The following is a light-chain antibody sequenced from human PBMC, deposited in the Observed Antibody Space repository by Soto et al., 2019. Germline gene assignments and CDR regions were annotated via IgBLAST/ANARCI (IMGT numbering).Light chain of an antibody. V-gene: IGLV2-8*01. CDR1: GSDISAYNY. CDR3: SSYAGSNNSYV. J-gene: IGLJ1*01. CDR2: EVS. Sequence: QSALTQPASVSGSPGQSITISCTGTGSDISAYNYVSWYQQHPGKAPKLMIYEVSKRPAGVPDRFSGSKSGNTASLTVSGLQADDEADYYCSSYAGSNNSYVFGTGTKVTVL.